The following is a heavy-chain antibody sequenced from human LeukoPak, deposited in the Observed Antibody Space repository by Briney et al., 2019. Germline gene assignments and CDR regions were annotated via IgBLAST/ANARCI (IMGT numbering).Heavy chain of an antibody. V-gene: IGHV4-61*02. CDR3: ARAVGATRANWFDP. Sequence: SETLSLTCTVSGGSISSASYCWSWILQPAGKGLEWIGRIYTSGSTNYNPSLKSRVTISVDPSKNQFSLKLSSVTAADTAVYYCARAVGATRANWFDPWGQGTLVTVSS. CDR2: IYTSGST. D-gene: IGHD1-26*01. J-gene: IGHJ5*02. CDR1: GGSISSASYC.